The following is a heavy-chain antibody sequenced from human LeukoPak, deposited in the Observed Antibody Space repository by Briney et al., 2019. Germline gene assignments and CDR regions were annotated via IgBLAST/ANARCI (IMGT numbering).Heavy chain of an antibody. V-gene: IGHV5-10-1*01. Sequence: GESLKISCKGSGYSLTNYWITWVRQMPGKGLEWMGRIDPSDSYTNYSPSFQGHVTISADKSICTAYLQWSSLKASDTAMYYCARQYSSSSHFDYWGQGTLVTVSS. D-gene: IGHD6-6*01. CDR3: ARQYSSSSHFDY. CDR1: GYSLTNYW. J-gene: IGHJ4*02. CDR2: IDPSDSYT.